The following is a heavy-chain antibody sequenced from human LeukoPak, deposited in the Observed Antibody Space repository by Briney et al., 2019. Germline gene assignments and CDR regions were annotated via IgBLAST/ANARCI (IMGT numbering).Heavy chain of an antibody. V-gene: IGHV4-39*07. J-gene: IGHJ4*02. D-gene: IGHD2-2*01. CDR3: ARGPVVPGVRRNSYFDN. Sequence: ASETLSLTCTVSGASISSTSNYWGWIRQAPGKGLEWIGSVYNSGSMYYNPSLKSRVTISVDTSNNQLSLKLSSVTAADTAVYYCARGPVVPGVRRNSYFDNWGQGTLVTVSS. CDR2: VYNSGSM. CDR1: GASISSTSNY.